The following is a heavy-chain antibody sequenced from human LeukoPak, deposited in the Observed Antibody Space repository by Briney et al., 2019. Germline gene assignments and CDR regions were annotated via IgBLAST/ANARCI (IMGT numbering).Heavy chain of an antibody. CDR3: AKSIPTIAVAVSTRQ. CDR2: MGNDGNFK. J-gene: IGHJ4*02. V-gene: IGHV3-30*02. D-gene: IGHD6-19*01. CDR1: EFTFSNYG. Sequence: GGSLRLSCAASEFTFSNYGMHWVRQTPGKGLEWVAFMGNDGNFKTYADSVKGRFSISRDNSKKTLYLQMNSLRPEDTAVYYCAKSIPTIAVAVSTRQWGQGTLVTVSS.